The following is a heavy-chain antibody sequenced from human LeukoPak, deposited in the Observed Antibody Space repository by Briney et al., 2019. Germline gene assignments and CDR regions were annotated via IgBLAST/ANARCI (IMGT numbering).Heavy chain of an antibody. D-gene: IGHD1-26*01. CDR2: IFDSRTT. CDR1: GGFISSHY. CDR3: ARAGQVGAIDY. J-gene: IGHJ4*02. Sequence: SETLSLTCTVSGGFISSHYWSWVRQAPGKGLEWIGYIFDSRTTNYNPSLKSRVTMSVDTSKNQFSLKLSSVTAADTAVYYCARAGQVGAIDYWGQGTLVTVSS. V-gene: IGHV4-59*11.